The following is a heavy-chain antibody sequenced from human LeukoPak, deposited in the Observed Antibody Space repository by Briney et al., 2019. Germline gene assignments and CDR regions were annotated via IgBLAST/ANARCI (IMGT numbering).Heavy chain of an antibody. V-gene: IGHV1-46*01. CDR1: GYTFTRNY. J-gene: IGHJ4*02. Sequence: ASVKVSCKASGYTFTRNYIHWVRQAPGQGLEWMGMIYPRDGSTSYAQKFQGRVTVTRDTSTSTVHMELSGLRSEDTAVYYCARDQEGFDYWGQGTLVTVSS. CDR2: IYPRDGST. CDR3: ARDQEGFDY.